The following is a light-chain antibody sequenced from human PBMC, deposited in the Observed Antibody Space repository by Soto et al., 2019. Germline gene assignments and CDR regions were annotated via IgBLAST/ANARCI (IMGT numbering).Light chain of an antibody. CDR2: LGS. Sequence: DIVMTQSPLSLPVTPGEPASISCRSSQSLLQSNGYNYLDWYLQKPGQSPQLLIYLGSNRASGVPDRLSGSGSGTDFTLKISRVEAEDVGVYYCMQDLQTPPTFGQGTKVEIK. J-gene: IGKJ1*01. CDR3: MQDLQTPPT. V-gene: IGKV2-28*01. CDR1: QSLLQSNGYNY.